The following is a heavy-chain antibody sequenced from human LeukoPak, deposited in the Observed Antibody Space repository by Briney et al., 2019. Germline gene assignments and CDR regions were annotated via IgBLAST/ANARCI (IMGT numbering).Heavy chain of an antibody. V-gene: IGHV4-34*01. D-gene: IGHD5-18*01. J-gene: IGHJ4*02. Sequence: PSETLSLTCAVYGGSFSGYYWSWIRQPPGKGLEWIGEINHSGSTNYNPSLKSRVTISVDTSKNQFSLKLSSVTAADTAVYYCARGQDTAMVLFDYWGQGTLVTVSS. CDR2: INHSGST. CDR1: GGSFSGYY. CDR3: ARGQDTAMVLFDY.